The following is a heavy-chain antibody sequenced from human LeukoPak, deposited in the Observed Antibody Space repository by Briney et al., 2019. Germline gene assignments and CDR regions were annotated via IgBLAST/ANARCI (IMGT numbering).Heavy chain of an antibody. V-gene: IGHV3-9*01. CDR2: ISWNSGSI. D-gene: IGHD3-16*01. CDR1: GFTFDDYA. CDR3: AKDNRGSSHYYGMDV. J-gene: IGHJ6*02. Sequence: QSGGSLRLSCAASGFTFDDYAMHWVRQAPGKGLEWVSGISWNSGSIGYADSVKGRFTISRDNAKNSLYLQKNSLRAEDTALYYCAKDNRGSSHYYGMDVWGQGTTVTVSS.